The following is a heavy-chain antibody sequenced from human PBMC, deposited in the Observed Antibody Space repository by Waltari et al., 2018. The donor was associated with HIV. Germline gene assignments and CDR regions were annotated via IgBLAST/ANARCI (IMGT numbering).Heavy chain of an antibody. CDR2: VNERGII. V-gene: IGHV4-34*01. Sequence: QVQLQQWGTGLLKPSETLSLTCAVYGESLSGDFWSWIRQPPGKGLEWIGEVNERGIIKYNASLQGRVAMSVDASKNQISLKMRSVTAAEAAVYFCARAVVRQVGTIASQIFDPWSLGTLVTVSS. CDR1: GESLSGDF. J-gene: IGHJ5*02. D-gene: IGHD1-26*01. CDR3: ARAVVRQVGTIASQIFDP.